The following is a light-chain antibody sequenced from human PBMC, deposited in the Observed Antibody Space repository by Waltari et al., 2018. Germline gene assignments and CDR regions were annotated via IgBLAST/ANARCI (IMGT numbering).Light chain of an antibody. Sequence: DIVMTQTPLSLSVSPGQPASISCKSSQRLLHRDGKTYLYWYLKRPGQSPQLRISEISSRFSGVPDRFSGSGSVTDFTLKISRVEAEDVGLYYCMQGVHLPLTFGGGTKVEIQ. V-gene: IGKV2-29*02. J-gene: IGKJ4*01. CDR2: EIS. CDR3: MQGVHLPLT. CDR1: QRLLHRDGKTY.